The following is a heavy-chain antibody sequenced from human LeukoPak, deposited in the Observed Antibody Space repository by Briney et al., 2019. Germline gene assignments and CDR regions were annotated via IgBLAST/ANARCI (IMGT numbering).Heavy chain of an antibody. J-gene: IGHJ4*02. CDR2: INHSGST. D-gene: IGHD5-24*01. CDR3: ARTVRDGYNPFDY. V-gene: IGHV4-34*01. CDR1: GGSFSGYY. Sequence: SETLSLTCAVYGGSFSGYYWSWIRQPPGKGLEWIGEINHSGSTYYNPSLKSRVTISVDTSKNQFSLKLSSVTAADTAIYYCARTVRDGYNPFDYWGQGTLVIVSS.